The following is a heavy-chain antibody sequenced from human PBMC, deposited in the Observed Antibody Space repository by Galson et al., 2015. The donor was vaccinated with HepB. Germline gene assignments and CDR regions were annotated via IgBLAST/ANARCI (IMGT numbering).Heavy chain of an antibody. J-gene: IGHJ4*02. D-gene: IGHD3-22*01. V-gene: IGHV3-30*04. CDR3: ARDFAQGWLPAGDY. CDR1: GFTFSSYA. CDR2: ISYDGSNK. Sequence: SLRLSCAASGFTFSSYAMHWVRQAPGKGLEWVAVISYDGSNKYYADSAKGRFTISRDNSKNTLYLQMNSLRAEDTAVYYCARDFAQGWLPAGDYWGQGTLVTISS.